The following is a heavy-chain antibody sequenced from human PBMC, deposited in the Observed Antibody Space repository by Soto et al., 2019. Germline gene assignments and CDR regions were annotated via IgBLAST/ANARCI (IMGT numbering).Heavy chain of an antibody. V-gene: IGHV1-46*03. CDR1: GYTFTSYY. Sequence: GASVKVSCKASGYTFTSYYMHWVRQAPGQGLEWMGIINPSGGSTSYAQKFQGRVTMTRDTSTSTVYMELSSLRSEDTAVYYCARDRGIVVVPAALIFDYWGQGTLVTVSS. CDR2: INPSGGST. CDR3: ARDRGIVVVPAALIFDY. J-gene: IGHJ4*02. D-gene: IGHD2-2*01.